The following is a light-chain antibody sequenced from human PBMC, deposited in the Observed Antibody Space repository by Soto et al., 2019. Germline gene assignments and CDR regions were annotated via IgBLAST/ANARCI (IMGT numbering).Light chain of an antibody. CDR1: NSDVGIYDF. CDR2: EVS. CDR3: LSYTSNADRYF. Sequence: QSVLTQPASVSGTPGQSITISCTGSNSDVGIYDFVSWYQHHPGRAPKLIVSEVSHRPSGVSNRFSGSQSGNTASLTISGLQSEDDAHHYCLSYTSNADRYFLGTGTKLTVL. V-gene: IGLV2-14*01. J-gene: IGLJ1*01.